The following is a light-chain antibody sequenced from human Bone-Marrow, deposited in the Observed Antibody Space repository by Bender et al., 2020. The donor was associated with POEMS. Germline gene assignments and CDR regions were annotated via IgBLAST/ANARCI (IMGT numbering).Light chain of an antibody. V-gene: IGLV2-23*02. J-gene: IGLJ3*02. CDR3: CSYAGSITPVM. CDR2: EVS. Sequence: QSALTQPASVSGSPGQSITISCTGTSTDIGRYNLVSWYQHHPGKAPKLIIFEVSQSSGVSSRFSGSKSGNTASLTISGLQPEDEADYYCCSYAGSITPVMFGGGTKVTVL. CDR1: STDIGRYNL.